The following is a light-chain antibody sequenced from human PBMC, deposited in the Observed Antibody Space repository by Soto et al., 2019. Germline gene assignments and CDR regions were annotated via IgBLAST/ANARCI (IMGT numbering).Light chain of an antibody. CDR1: QSVSST. Sequence: EIVMTQSPATLSVSPGERATLSCRASQSVSSTLAWYQQIPGQAPRLLIYGTSTRATGIPARFSGSGSGTEFNLTISSLQSEDFACYYCQQYYQWPLTFGGGTKVEVK. J-gene: IGKJ4*01. V-gene: IGKV3-15*01. CDR2: GTS. CDR3: QQYYQWPLT.